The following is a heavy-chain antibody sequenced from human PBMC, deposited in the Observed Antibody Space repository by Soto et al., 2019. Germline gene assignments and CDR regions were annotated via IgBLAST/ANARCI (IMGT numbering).Heavy chain of an antibody. CDR3: AKEGFGSNDYYYYGMDV. Sequence: EVQLLESGGGLVQPGGSLRLSCAASGFTFSSYAMSWVRQAPGKGLEWVSAISGSGGSTYYADSVKGRFTISRDNSKNTLYLQRSSLRAEDTAVYYCAKEGFGSNDYYYYGMDVWAKGTTVTFSS. D-gene: IGHD3-16*01. J-gene: IGHJ6*04. CDR1: GFTFSSYA. V-gene: IGHV3-23*01. CDR2: ISGSGGST.